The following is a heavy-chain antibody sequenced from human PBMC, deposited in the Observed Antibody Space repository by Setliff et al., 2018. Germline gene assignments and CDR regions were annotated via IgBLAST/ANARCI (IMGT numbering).Heavy chain of an antibody. J-gene: IGHJ6*02. V-gene: IGHV4-59*11. CDR2: VYYNGNT. D-gene: IGHD5-18*01. Sequence: SETLSLTCTLSGGSLTQRYWSWVRQPPGKGLEWIGYVYYNGNTNYSPSLKSRVTMSADTSKNQVSLKLTSATAADTAVYYCARDRTAYNYGMDVWGQGTTVTVSS. CDR3: ARDRTAYNYGMDV. CDR1: GGSLTQRY.